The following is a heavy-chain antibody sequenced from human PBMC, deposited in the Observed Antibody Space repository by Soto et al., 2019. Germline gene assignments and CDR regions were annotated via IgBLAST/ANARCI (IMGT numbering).Heavy chain of an antibody. Sequence: GASVKVSCKVSGYTLTELSMHWVRQAPGKGLEWMGGFDPEDGETIYAQKFQGRVTMTEDTSTDTAYMELSSLRSEDTAVYYCAPFPYYYAPEDAFDIWGQGTMVTVSS. CDR3: APFPYYYAPEDAFDI. J-gene: IGHJ3*02. CDR1: GYTLTELS. V-gene: IGHV1-24*01. CDR2: FDPEDGET. D-gene: IGHD3-10*01.